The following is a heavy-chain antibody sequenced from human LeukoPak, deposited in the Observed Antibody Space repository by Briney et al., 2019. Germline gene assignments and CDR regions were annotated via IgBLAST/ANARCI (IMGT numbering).Heavy chain of an antibody. J-gene: IGHJ4*02. Sequence: GGSLRLSCAASGFTFSDHYMSWIRQAPGKGLEWVSYISSSGSYTNYADSVKGRFTISRDNAKNSLYLQMNSPRAEDTAVYYCARRASAALRDAFDYWGQGTLVTVSS. CDR1: GFTFSDHY. CDR3: ARRASAALRDAFDY. V-gene: IGHV3-11*03. D-gene: IGHD6-25*01. CDR2: ISSSGSYT.